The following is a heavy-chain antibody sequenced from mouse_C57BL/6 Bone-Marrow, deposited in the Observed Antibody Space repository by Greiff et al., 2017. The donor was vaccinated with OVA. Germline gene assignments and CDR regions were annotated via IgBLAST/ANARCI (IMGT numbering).Heavy chain of an antibody. CDR3: ARGSSDLAWFAY. Sequence: QVQLQQSGAELAKPGASVKLSCKASGYTFTSYWMHWVKQRPGQGLEWIGYINPSSGYTKYNQKFKDKATLTADKSSSTAYMQLSSLTYADSAVDYCARGSSDLAWFAYWGQGTLVTVSA. CDR1: GYTFTSYW. V-gene: IGHV1-7*01. D-gene: IGHD3-2*02. J-gene: IGHJ3*01. CDR2: INPSSGYT.